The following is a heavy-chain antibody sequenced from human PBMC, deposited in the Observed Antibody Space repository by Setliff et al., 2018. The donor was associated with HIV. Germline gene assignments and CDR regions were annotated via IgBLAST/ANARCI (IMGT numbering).Heavy chain of an antibody. J-gene: IGHJ3*02. V-gene: IGHV3-48*01. Sequence: GGSLRLSCAASGFTFSSYSMNWVRQAPGKGLEWVSFIGGRFDTYYADSVKGRFTISRDNAKKSLYLQMNSLRADDTAVYYCARDTMWAFDIWGQGTLVTVS. D-gene: IGHD3-10*02. CDR2: IGGRFDT. CDR1: GFTFSSYS. CDR3: ARDTMWAFDI.